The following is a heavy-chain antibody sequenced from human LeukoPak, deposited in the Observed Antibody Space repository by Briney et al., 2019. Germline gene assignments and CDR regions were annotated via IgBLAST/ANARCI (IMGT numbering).Heavy chain of an antibody. J-gene: IGHJ4*02. V-gene: IGHV4-39*07. Sequence: SETLSLTCTVSGGSISSSGYYWGWVRQPPGKELEWIGSIYYSGSSHYNPSLKSRVSMSRDTAKNQFSLNLSSVTAADTAVYYCARVGVTADFDYWGQGTLVTVSS. CDR3: ARVGVTADFDY. D-gene: IGHD1-26*01. CDR2: IYYSGSS. CDR1: GGSISSSGYY.